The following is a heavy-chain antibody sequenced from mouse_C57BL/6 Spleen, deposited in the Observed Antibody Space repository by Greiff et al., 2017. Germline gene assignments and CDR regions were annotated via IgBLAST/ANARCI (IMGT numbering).Heavy chain of an antibody. CDR3: ARRAYDGVAYYFDD. CDR2: INPNNGGT. D-gene: IGHD2-12*01. V-gene: IGHV1-26*01. J-gene: IGHJ2*01. CDR1: GYTFTDYY. Sequence: VQLQQSGPELVKPGASVKISCKASGYTFTDYYMNWVKQSHGKSLEWIGDINPNNGGTSYNQKFKGKATLTVDKSSSTAYMELRSLTSEDSAVYYCARRAYDGVAYYFDDWGQGTTLTVSS.